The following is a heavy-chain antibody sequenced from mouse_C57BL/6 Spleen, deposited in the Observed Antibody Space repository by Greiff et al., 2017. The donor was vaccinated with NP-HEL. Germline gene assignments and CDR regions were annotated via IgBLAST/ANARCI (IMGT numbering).Heavy chain of an antibody. CDR1: GYAFSSYW. V-gene: IGHV1-80*01. Sequence: VQVVESGAELVKPGASVKISCKASGYAFSSYWMNWVKQRPGKGLEWIGQIYPGDGDTNYNGKFKGKATLTADKSSSTAYMQLSSLTSEDSAVYFCARWGVYYDPHYFDYWGQGTTLTVSS. J-gene: IGHJ2*01. D-gene: IGHD2-4*01. CDR2: IYPGDGDT. CDR3: ARWGVYYDPHYFDY.